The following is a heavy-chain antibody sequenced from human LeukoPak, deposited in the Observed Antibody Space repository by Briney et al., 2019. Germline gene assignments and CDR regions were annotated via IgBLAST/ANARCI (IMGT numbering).Heavy chain of an antibody. J-gene: IGHJ4*02. D-gene: IGHD5-12*01. CDR2: IGSTTT. Sequence: GGSLRLSCAASGFTFSSNAMSWVRQAPGRGLEWVSVIGSTTTYYADSVKGRFTISRDNSKNTLYLQMNSLRAEDTAVYYCAKEGYSGYELNYWGQGTLVTVSS. V-gene: IGHV3-23*01. CDR3: AKEGYSGYELNY. CDR1: GFTFSSNA.